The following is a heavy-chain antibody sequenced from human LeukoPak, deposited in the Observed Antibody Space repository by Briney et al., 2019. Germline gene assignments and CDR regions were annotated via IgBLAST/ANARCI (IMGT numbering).Heavy chain of an antibody. V-gene: IGHV4-39*07. CDR2: IYYSGGT. CDR3: ARQYSSSSVADY. Sequence: SETLSLTCTVSGGSISSSSYYWGWIRQPPGKGLEWIGSIYYSGGTYYNPSLKSRVTISVDTSKNQFSLKLSSVTAADTAVYYCARQYSSSSVADYWGQGTLVTVSS. J-gene: IGHJ4*02. CDR1: GGSISSSSYY. D-gene: IGHD6-6*01.